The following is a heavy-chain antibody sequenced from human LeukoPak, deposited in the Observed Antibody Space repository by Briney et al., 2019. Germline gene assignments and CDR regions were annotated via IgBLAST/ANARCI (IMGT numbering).Heavy chain of an antibody. D-gene: IGHD1-26*01. CDR1: GYTFTDYY. Sequence: ASGKISCKVSGYTFTDYYMHWVQQAPGKGLEWMGLVDPEDGETIYAEKFQGRVTITADTSTDTAYMELSSLRSEDTAVYYCATVPTEWELLLENDAFDIWGQGTMVTVSS. CDR3: ATVPTEWELLLENDAFDI. V-gene: IGHV1-69-2*01. J-gene: IGHJ3*02. CDR2: VDPEDGET.